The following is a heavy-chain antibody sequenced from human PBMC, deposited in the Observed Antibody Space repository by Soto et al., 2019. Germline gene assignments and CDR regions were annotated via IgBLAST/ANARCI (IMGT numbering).Heavy chain of an antibody. CDR3: ARGWQRNYYYYGMDV. D-gene: IGHD6-25*01. V-gene: IGHV4-34*01. Sequence: SETLSLTCAVYGGSFSGYYWSWIRQPPGKGLEWIGEINHSGSTNYNPSLKSRVTISVDTSKNQFSLKLSSVTAADTAVYYCARGWQRNYYYYGMDVWDQGTTVTVSS. J-gene: IGHJ6*02. CDR2: INHSGST. CDR1: GGSFSGYY.